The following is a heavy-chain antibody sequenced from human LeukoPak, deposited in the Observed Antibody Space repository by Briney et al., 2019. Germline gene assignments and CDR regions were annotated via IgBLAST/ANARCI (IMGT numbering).Heavy chain of an antibody. Sequence: PSETLSLTCTVSGGSISRYYWSWIRQPPGKGLEWIGYKDYSGSTNYNPSLKSRVTMSVDTSKNQFSLKLSSVTAADTAVYYCARVRFFDSSVLTRKRSYYFDYWGQGTLVTVSS. D-gene: IGHD3-22*01. J-gene: IGHJ4*02. V-gene: IGHV4-59*12. CDR2: KDYSGST. CDR3: ARVRFFDSSVLTRKRSYYFDY. CDR1: GGSISRYY.